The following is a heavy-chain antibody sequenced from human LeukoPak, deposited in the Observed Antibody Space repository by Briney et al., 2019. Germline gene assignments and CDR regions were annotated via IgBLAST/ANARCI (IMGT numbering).Heavy chain of an antibody. CDR3: ASAPDSSGYFDY. CDR2: INHSGST. J-gene: IGHJ4*02. CDR1: GGSFSGYY. V-gene: IGHV4-34*01. Sequence: SETLSLTCAVYGGSFSGYYWSWIRQPPGKGLEWIGEINHSGSTNYNPSLKSRVTISVDTSKNQFSLKLSSVTAADTAVYYCASAPDSSGYFDYWGQGTLVTVSP. D-gene: IGHD3-22*01.